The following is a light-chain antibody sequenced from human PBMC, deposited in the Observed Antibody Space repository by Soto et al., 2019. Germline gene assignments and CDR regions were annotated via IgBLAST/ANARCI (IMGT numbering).Light chain of an antibody. CDR3: QQYGGSPLT. Sequence: EIVLTQSPATLSLSPGERATLSCGASQSFTSSFIACYQQKPGLAPRLLIYDVSNRATGIPDRFSGSGSGTDFTLTISRPEPEDFAVYYCQQYGGSPLTFGGGTKVEI. J-gene: IGKJ4*01. CDR1: QSFTSSF. V-gene: IGKV3D-20*01. CDR2: DVS.